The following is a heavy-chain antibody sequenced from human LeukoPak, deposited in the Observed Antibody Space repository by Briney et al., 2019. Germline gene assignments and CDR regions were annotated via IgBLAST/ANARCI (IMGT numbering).Heavy chain of an antibody. Sequence: SETLSLTCAVYGGSLSGYYWSWIRQPPGKGLEWIGEINHSGSTNYNPSLKSRVTISVDTSKNQFSLKLSSVTAADTAVYYCARRITMVRGVGYYYGMDVWGEGTTVTVSS. D-gene: IGHD3-10*01. J-gene: IGHJ6*04. CDR2: INHSGST. CDR1: GGSLSGYY. CDR3: ARRITMVRGVGYYYGMDV. V-gene: IGHV4-34*01.